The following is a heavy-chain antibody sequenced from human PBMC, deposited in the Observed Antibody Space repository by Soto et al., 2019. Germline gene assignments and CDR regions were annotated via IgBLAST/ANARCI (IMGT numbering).Heavy chain of an antibody. Sequence: EVQLLQSGGGLVQPGGSLRLSCAASGFPFRYYAMSWVRQAPGKGLEWVSGISGTGGNTDYADSVRGRFTMSRDNSKNTLYLQLGSLRGDDTAVYYCAKESQRYGGQYFQNWGQGTLVIVSS. J-gene: IGHJ1*01. CDR1: GFPFRYYA. CDR3: AKESQRYGGQYFQN. V-gene: IGHV3-23*01. CDR2: ISGTGGNT. D-gene: IGHD3-10*01.